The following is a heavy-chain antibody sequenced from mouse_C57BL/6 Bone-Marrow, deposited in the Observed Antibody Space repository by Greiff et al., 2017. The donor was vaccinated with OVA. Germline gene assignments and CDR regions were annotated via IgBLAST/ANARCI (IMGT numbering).Heavy chain of an antibody. V-gene: IGHV1-22*01. CDR2: INPNNGGT. CDR1: GYTFTDYN. CDR3: ANGNRERYFDY. Sequence: VQLQQSGPELVKPGASVKMSCKASGYTFTDYNMHWVKQSHGKSLEWIGYINPNNGGTSYNQKFKGKATLTVNKSSSTAYMELRSLTSEDSAVYYCANGNRERYFDYWGQGTTLTVSS. J-gene: IGHJ2*01.